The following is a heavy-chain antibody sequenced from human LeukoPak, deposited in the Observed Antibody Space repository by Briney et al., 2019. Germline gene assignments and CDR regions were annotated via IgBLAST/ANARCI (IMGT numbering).Heavy chain of an antibody. Sequence: GGSLRLSRAASGFTFSSYSMNWVRQAPGKGLEWVSSISTSSSYIYYADSVKGRFSISRDNAKNSLYLQMNSLRAEDTAVYYCARDKSVTSTYYYGMDVWGQGTTVTVSS. CDR1: GFTFSSYS. D-gene: IGHD4-11*01. CDR3: ARDKSVTSTYYYGMDV. J-gene: IGHJ6*02. CDR2: ISTSSSYI. V-gene: IGHV3-21*01.